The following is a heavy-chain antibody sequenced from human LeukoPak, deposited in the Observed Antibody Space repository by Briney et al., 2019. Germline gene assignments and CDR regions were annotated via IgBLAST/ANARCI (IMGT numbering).Heavy chain of an antibody. CDR2: FDPEDGET. Sequence: ASVTVSFKVSGYTLTELSMHWVGQAPGKGLEGMGGFDPEDGETIYAQKFQGRVTINEDRSTETDYMELSRVRDEDTAVYYCATAPLGYYDSSGYPLIYFQHWGQGTLVTVSS. CDR1: GYTLTELS. J-gene: IGHJ1*01. V-gene: IGHV1-24*01. D-gene: IGHD3-22*01. CDR3: ATAPLGYYDSSGYPLIYFQH.